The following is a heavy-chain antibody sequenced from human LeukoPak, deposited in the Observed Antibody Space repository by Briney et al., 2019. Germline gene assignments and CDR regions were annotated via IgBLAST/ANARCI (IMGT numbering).Heavy chain of an antibody. CDR3: AREGVLPRRVGMDV. Sequence: SETLSLTCAVYGGSISSSYWTWIRQPPGKGLEWIGYIYYSGSTNYNPSLKSRVTISIDTSRNQFSLKVSSVTAADTAVYYCAREGVLPRRVGMDVWGQGTTVTVSS. D-gene: IGHD2-8*01. CDR2: IYYSGST. J-gene: IGHJ6*02. CDR1: GGSISSSY. V-gene: IGHV4-59*01.